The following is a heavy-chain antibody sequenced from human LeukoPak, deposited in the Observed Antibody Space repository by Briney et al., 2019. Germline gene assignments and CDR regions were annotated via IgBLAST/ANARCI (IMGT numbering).Heavy chain of an antibody. Sequence: PSETLSLTCTVSGGSISSYYWTWIRQPAGKGLEWIGRIYTSGSTNYNPSLKSRVTMSLDTSKNQFSLNLSSVTAADTAVYYCARDKASEYFQHWGQGPLVTVSS. CDR3: ARDKASEYFQH. CDR1: GGSISSYY. J-gene: IGHJ1*01. V-gene: IGHV4-4*07. CDR2: IYTSGST.